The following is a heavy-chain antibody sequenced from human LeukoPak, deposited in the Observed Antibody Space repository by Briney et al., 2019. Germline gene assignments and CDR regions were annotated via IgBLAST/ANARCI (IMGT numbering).Heavy chain of an antibody. V-gene: IGHV1-8*01. Sequence: VKVSCKASGYTFTSYDIDWVRQATGQGLEWMGWMNPNSGNTGYAQKFQGRVTMTRNTSISTAYMELSSLRSEDTAVYYCARPLSRSDSSSWYGWGQGTLVTVSS. CDR2: MNPNSGNT. CDR1: GYTFTSYD. D-gene: IGHD6-13*01. J-gene: IGHJ4*02. CDR3: ARPLSRSDSSSWYG.